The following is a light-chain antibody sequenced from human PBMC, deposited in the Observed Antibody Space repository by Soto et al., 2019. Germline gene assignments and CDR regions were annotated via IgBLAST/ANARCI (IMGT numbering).Light chain of an antibody. CDR3: PSCARSLRGVV. Sequence: QPVLTQPPSVSGAPGQRVTISCTGSSSNIGAGYDVHWYQQLPGTAPKLLIYGNSNRPSGVPDRFSGSKSGTSASLAITGLHAAYDADSCCPSCARSLRGVVFGGGTKLTVL. CDR1: SSNIGAGYD. V-gene: IGLV1-40*01. J-gene: IGLJ2*01. CDR2: GNS.